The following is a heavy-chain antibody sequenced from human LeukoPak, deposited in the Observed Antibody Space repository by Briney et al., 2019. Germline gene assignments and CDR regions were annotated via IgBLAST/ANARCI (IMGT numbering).Heavy chain of an antibody. CDR3: ARLIFSSSWSVSNYYYMDV. V-gene: IGHV4-34*12. CDR1: GGSFSGYY. CDR2: IIHGGST. Sequence: SETLSLTCAVYGGSFSGYYWSWIRQPPGKGLEWIGEIIHGGSTNYNPSLKSRVTISVDTSKNQFSLKLSSVTAADTAVYYCARLIFSSSWSVSNYYYMDVWGKGTTVTVSS. D-gene: IGHD6-13*01. J-gene: IGHJ6*03.